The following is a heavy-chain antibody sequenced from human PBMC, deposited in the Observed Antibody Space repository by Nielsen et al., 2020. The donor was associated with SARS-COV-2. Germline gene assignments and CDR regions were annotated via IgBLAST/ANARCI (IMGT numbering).Heavy chain of an antibody. J-gene: IGHJ4*02. Sequence: GESLKISCAASGFTFSSYGMHRVRQAPGKGLEWVAVIWYDGSNKYYADSVKGRFTISRDNSKNTVYLQMNSLRTEDTAVYYCAAAPSGDYGGYWGQGTLVTVSS. CDR2: IWYDGSNK. CDR1: GFTFSSYG. V-gene: IGHV3-33*01. D-gene: IGHD4-23*01. CDR3: AAAPSGDYGGY.